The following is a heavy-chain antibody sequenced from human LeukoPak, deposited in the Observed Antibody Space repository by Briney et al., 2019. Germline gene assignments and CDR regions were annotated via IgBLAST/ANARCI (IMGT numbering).Heavy chain of an antibody. CDR1: GFTFSSQG. J-gene: IGHJ4*02. Sequence: GGSLRLSCAASGFTFSSQGMNGAREARGEGLEGGANIKQAGSEIYYVDSVKGRFTISKDNAKNSMYMQINSLRAQDTAVYYCARGTAGGVINRAIEYWGQGTLVTVSS. CDR2: IKQAGSEI. V-gene: IGHV3-7*01. D-gene: IGHD3-16*02. CDR3: ARGTAGGVINRAIEY.